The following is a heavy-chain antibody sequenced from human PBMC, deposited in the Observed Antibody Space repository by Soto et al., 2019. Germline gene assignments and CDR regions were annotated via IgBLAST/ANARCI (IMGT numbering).Heavy chain of an antibody. CDR3: ARVLEQLVRGYYYGMDV. D-gene: IGHD6-6*01. CDR2: ISYDGSNK. V-gene: IGHV3-30-3*01. CDR1: GFTLSSYS. J-gene: IGHJ6*02. Sequence: GGSLRLSCAASGFTLSSYSMHWIRQAPGKGLEWVAVISYDGSNKYYADSVKGRFTISRDNSKNTLYLQMNSLRAEDTAVYYCARVLEQLVRGYYYGMDVWGQGTTVTVSS.